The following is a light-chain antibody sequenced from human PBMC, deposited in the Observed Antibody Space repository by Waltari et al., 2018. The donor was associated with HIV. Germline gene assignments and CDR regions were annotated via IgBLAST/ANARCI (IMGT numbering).Light chain of an antibody. J-gene: IGLJ1*01. Sequence: QSALTQHASVSGSPGQSITISCTGTSSDVGGYNYVSWYQQHPGKAPKFMIYEVSNRPSGVSKRFSGSKSGNTASLTISGLQAEDEADYYCSSYTSTSTGVFGTGTKVTVL. CDR2: EVS. CDR3: SSYTSTSTGV. V-gene: IGLV2-14*01. CDR1: SSDVGGYNY.